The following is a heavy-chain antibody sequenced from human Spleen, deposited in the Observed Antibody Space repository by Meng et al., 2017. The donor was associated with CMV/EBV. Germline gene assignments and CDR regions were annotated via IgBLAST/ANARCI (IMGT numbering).Heavy chain of an antibody. CDR1: GFTFSSYS. Sequence: GESLKISCAASGFTFSSYSMNWVRQAPGKGLEWVSSISSSSSYIYYADSVKGRFTISRDNAKNSLYLQMDSLRVEDTAVYYCARDDRYYYYYGLDVWGQGTTVTVSS. CDR2: ISSSSSYI. J-gene: IGHJ6*02. CDR3: ARDDRYYYYYGLDV. V-gene: IGHV3-21*01.